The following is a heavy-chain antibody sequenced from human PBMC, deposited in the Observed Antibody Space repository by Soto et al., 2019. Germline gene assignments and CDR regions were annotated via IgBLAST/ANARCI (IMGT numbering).Heavy chain of an antibody. J-gene: IGHJ4*02. D-gene: IGHD1-1*01. CDR1: GGTFSSYA. CDR3: ARGGTGTIDY. CDR2: IIPIFGTA. V-gene: IGHV1-69*13. Sequence: SVKVSCKASGGTFSSYAIGWVRQAPGQGLEWMGGIIPIFGTANYAQKFQGRVTITADESTSTAYMELNSLRVEDTAVCYCARGGTGTIDYWGQGTLVTVSS.